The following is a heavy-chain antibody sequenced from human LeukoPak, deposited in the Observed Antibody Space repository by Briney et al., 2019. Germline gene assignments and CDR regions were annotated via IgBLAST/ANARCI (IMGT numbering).Heavy chain of an antibody. J-gene: IGHJ3*02. Sequence: PGGSLRLSCAASGFTFSSYGMHWVRQAPGKGLEWVAVIWYGGSNKYYADSVKGRFTISRDNSKNTLYLQMNSLRAEDTAVYYCAKDSSSSAGTVADAFDIWGQGTMVTVSS. CDR2: IWYGGSNK. CDR3: AKDSSSSAGTVADAFDI. V-gene: IGHV3-30*02. D-gene: IGHD6-6*01. CDR1: GFTFSSYG.